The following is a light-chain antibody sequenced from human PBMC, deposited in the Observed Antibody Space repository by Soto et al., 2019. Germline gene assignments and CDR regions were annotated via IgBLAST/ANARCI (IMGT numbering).Light chain of an antibody. J-gene: IGKJ1*01. CDR3: QQFNSWPRT. Sequence: RVMTQSPATVSASPGERVTLSCRASQSVSGNVAWYHQKPGQPPRLLVYGASTTATDIPARFFGSGSETDFTLTITRLQSEDFGTYYCQQFNSWPRTFGQGTKVDIK. CDR1: QSVSGN. CDR2: GAS. V-gene: IGKV3-15*01.